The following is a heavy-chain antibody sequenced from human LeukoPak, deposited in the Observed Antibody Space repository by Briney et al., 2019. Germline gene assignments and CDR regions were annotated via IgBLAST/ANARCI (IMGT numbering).Heavy chain of an antibody. J-gene: IGHJ4*02. Sequence: SETLSLTCAVYGGSFSGYYWSWIRQPPGKGLEWIGEINHSGSTNYNPSLKSRVTISVDTSKSQFSLKLSSVTAADTAVYYCARGRGPPRYLDYWGQGTLVTVSS. CDR2: INHSGST. V-gene: IGHV4-34*01. CDR1: GGSFSGYY. CDR3: ARGRGPPRYLDY.